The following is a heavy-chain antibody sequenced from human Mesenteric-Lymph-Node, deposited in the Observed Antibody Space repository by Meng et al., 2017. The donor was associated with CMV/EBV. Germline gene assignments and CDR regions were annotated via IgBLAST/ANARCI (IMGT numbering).Heavy chain of an antibody. V-gene: IGHV3-74*01. J-gene: IGHJ4*02. CDR2: INGGMSTT. Sequence: GESLKISCAASGFTFSSYAMGWVRQAPGKGLVWVSRINGGMSTTTYAESVKGRFTISRDNAKDTLYLQMNSLRAEDTAVYYCARGVFGFGDGQDYWGQGTLVTVSS. CDR1: GFTFSSYA. D-gene: IGHD3-10*01. CDR3: ARGVFGFGDGQDY.